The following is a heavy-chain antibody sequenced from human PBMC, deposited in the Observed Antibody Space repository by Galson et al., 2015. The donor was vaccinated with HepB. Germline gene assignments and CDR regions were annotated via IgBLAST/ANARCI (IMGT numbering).Heavy chain of an antibody. CDR2: INTNTGNP. D-gene: IGHD3-3*01. CDR3: ARGGLLRFLEWLLPYYYYGMDV. J-gene: IGHJ6*02. CDR1: GYTFTSYA. V-gene: IGHV7-4-1*02. Sequence: SVKVSCNASGYTFTSYAMNWVRQAPGQGLEWMGWINTNTGNPTYAQGFTGRFVFSLDTSVSTAYLQISSLKAEDTAVYYCARGGLLRFLEWLLPYYYYGMDVWGQGTTVTVSS.